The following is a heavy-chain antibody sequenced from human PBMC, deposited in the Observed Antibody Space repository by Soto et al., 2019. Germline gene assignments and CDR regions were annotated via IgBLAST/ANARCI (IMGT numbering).Heavy chain of an antibody. Sequence: SETLSLTCAVYGGSFSGYYWTWIRQPPGKGLEWIGEINHRGNTNYNPSLKSRVTISVDTSKNQFSLKLTSVTAADTAVYYCARQEVPQWFTKGYYGMDVWDQGTTVTVSS. CDR1: GGSFSGYY. CDR3: ARQEVPQWFTKGYYGMDV. CDR2: INHRGNT. D-gene: IGHD2-8*01. V-gene: IGHV4-34*01. J-gene: IGHJ6*02.